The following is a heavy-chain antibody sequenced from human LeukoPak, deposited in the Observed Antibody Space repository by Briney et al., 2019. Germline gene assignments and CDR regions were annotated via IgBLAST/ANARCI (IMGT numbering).Heavy chain of an antibody. D-gene: IGHD2-2*02. CDR3: AKDRCSSTSCYTVLDY. CDR2: ISWDGGST. Sequence: GGSLRLSCAASGFTFDDYAMHWVRQAPGNGLEWVSLISWDGGSTYYADSVKGRFTISRDNSKNSLYLQMNSLRAEDTALHYCAKDRCSSTSCYTVLDYWGQGTLVTVSS. J-gene: IGHJ4*02. V-gene: IGHV3-43D*03. CDR1: GFTFDDYA.